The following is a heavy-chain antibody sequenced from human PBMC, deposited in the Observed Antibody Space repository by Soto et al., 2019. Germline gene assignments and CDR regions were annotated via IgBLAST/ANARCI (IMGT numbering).Heavy chain of an antibody. Sequence: QVQLVQSGAEVKKPGSSVKVSCKASGCTFSTSSINRLRQAPGQRPEWMGNILPIFGTADYAQKIRDRVTITADKSTNTAYMELRSLFSEVAAVDYCARGHEYGGNSDAYDIWGQGTVVTVSS. D-gene: IGHD4-17*01. CDR3: ARGHEYGGNSDAYDI. J-gene: IGHJ3*02. V-gene: IGHV1-69*14. CDR2: ILPIFGTA. CDR1: GCTFSTSS.